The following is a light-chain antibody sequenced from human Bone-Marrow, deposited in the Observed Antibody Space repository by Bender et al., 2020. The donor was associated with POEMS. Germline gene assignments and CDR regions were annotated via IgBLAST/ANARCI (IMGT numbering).Light chain of an antibody. CDR2: EVT. CDR3: SSYAGDYNLV. V-gene: IGLV2-8*01. Sequence: QSALTQPVSMSGSPGQSITISCIGTSSDIGSYNYVSWYQQHPGKAPKLMIYEVTKRPSGVPDRFSGSKSGNTASLTVSGLQAEDEADYYCSSYAGDYNLVFGGGTKLTVL. J-gene: IGLJ3*02. CDR1: SSDIGSYNY.